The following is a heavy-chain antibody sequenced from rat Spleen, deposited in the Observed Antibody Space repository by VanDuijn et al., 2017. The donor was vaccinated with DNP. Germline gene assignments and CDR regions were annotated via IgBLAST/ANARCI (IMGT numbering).Heavy chain of an antibody. CDR1: GFSLTNYY. D-gene: IGHD1-7*01. CDR2: IRSGGST. CDR3: TRHDYYFDY. J-gene: IGHJ2*01. Sequence: QVQLKETGPGLMQPTQSLSLTCTVSGFSLTNYYVQWVRQTPGKGLEWMGFIRSGGSTDYNSEFKSRLSISRDTSKNQVFLKMNSLQPEDTGTYYCTRHDYYFDYWGQGVMVTVSS. V-gene: IGHV2-65*01.